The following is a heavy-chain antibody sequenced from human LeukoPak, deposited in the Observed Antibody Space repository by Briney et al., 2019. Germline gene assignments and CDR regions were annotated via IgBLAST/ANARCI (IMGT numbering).Heavy chain of an antibody. Sequence: SETLSLTCTVSGDSINSSSFYWGWIRQPPGKGLEWIGTIYHGGSTYSYTGRTYYKSSLKSRVTISVDTSNNQFSLTMASVTAADTAVYYCARLPRGLIRSYWGQGTLVTVSS. J-gene: IGHJ4*02. CDR2: IYHGGST. V-gene: IGHV4-39*01. D-gene: IGHD3-16*01. CDR3: ARLPRGLIRSY. CDR1: GDSINSSSFY.